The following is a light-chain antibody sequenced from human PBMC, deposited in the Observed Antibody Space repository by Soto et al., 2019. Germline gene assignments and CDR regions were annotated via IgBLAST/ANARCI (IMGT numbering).Light chain of an antibody. CDR1: SSDVGGYKY. CDR2: DVS. CDR3: SSYTSSSTLV. Sequence: QSALTQPASVSGSPGQSITISCTGTSSDVGGYKYVSWYQQHPGKAPKLMIYDVSNRPSGVSNRFSGSKSGNTASLTISGLKAEDEADYYCSSYTSSSTLVVGGGTKLTLL. J-gene: IGLJ2*01. V-gene: IGLV2-14*01.